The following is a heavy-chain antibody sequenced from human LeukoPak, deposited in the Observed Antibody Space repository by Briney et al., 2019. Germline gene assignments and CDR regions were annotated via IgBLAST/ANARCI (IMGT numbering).Heavy chain of an antibody. J-gene: IGHJ5*02. CDR1: GGTFSSYA. CDR3: ARDFGIAVAAPFDP. D-gene: IGHD6-19*01. V-gene: IGHV1-69*04. CDR2: IIPTLGIA. Sequence: SVKVSCKASGGTFSSYAISWVRQAPGQGLEWMGRIIPTLGIANYAQKFQGRVTITADKSTSTAYMELSSLRSEDTAVYYCARDFGIAVAAPFDPWGQGTLVTVSS.